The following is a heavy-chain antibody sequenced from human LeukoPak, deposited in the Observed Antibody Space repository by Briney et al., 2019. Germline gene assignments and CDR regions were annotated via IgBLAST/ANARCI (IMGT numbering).Heavy chain of an antibody. J-gene: IGHJ6*03. CDR1: GGSISSYY. V-gene: IGHV4-59*01. D-gene: IGHD3-22*01. CDR2: IYYSGST. CDR3: ARVHYDSSDYYFDYYYYYMDV. Sequence: KPSETLSLTCTVSGGSISSYYWSWIRQPPGKGLEWIGYIYYSGSTNYNPSLKSRVTISVDTSKNQFSLKLSSVTAADTAVYYCARVHYDSSDYYFDYYYYYMDVWGKGTTVTVSS.